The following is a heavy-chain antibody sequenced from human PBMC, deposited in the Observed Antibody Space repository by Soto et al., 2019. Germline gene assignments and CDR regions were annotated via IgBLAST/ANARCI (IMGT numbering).Heavy chain of an antibody. CDR3: ARSDSSTKTRYYFDR. D-gene: IGHD3-22*01. V-gene: IGHV4-31*03. J-gene: IGHJ4*02. Sequence: SETLSLTCTVSGGSISSGSYYWTWIRQHPGKGLEWIGHIYSTESTNYNPSLESRLTISVDMSASQFSLKLSSVTVADTAVYYCARSDSSTKTRYYFDRWGQGTLVTVSS. CDR1: GGSISSGSYY. CDR2: IYSTEST.